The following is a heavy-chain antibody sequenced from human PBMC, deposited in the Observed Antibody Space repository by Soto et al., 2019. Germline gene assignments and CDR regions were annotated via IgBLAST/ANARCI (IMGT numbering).Heavy chain of an antibody. Sequence: GPEVKKPGASVKVSCKASGFNFVNYGISWVRLAPGRGLEWMGWINVEDGNTNYPQKVQGRVTLTTDTSTRTAYMELRSLRSDDTAVYFCARAGAARVLWDFDYWGQGTLVTVST. V-gene: IGHV1-18*01. CDR2: INVEDGNT. CDR3: ARAGAARVLWDFDY. D-gene: IGHD1-26*01. CDR1: GFNFVNYG. J-gene: IGHJ4*02.